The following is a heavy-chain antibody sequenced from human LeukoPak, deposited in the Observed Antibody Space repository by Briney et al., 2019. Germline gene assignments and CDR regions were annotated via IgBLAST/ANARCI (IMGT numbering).Heavy chain of an antibody. V-gene: IGHV3-30*18. D-gene: IGHD3-10*01. CDR1: GFTFNNAW. CDR3: AKDPGYYGSGSYLDY. CDR2: ISYDGSNK. J-gene: IGHJ4*02. Sequence: GGSLRLSCAASGFTFNNAWMSWIRQAPGKGLEWVAVISYDGSNKYYADSVKGRFTISRDNSKNTLYLQMNSLRAEDTAVYYCAKDPGYYGSGSYLDYWGQGTLVTVSS.